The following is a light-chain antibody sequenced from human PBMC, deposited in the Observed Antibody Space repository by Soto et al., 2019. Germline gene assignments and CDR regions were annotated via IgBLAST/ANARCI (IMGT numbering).Light chain of an antibody. J-gene: IGKJ2*01. CDR3: QQSDSTPYT. CDR2: AAS. CDR1: QSINSH. Sequence: DIQMTQSPSSLSASVGDRVTITCRASQSINSHLNWYQQRPGKAPNLLIYAASSLEGGVPSRFSGSGSGTDFTLTINSLQPEDFATYYCQQSDSTPYTFGQGTKLEI. V-gene: IGKV1-39*01.